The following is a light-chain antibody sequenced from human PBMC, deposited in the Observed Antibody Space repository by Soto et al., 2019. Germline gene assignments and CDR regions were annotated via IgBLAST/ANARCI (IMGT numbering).Light chain of an antibody. CDR1: QSVSSSY. Sequence: DIVLTQYPRTLSLSPGERATLSCRASQSVSSSYLAWYQQKPGQAPRLLIYGASSRATGIPDRLSGSGSGTDFTPSISRLEPDDFAVYYCQQYGSTPPKYTFGQGTKLEIK. CDR3: QQYGSTPPKYT. CDR2: GAS. V-gene: IGKV3-20*01. J-gene: IGKJ2*01.